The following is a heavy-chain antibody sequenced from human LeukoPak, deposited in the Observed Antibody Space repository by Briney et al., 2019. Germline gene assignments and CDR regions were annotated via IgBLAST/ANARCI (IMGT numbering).Heavy chain of an antibody. CDR1: VGTFRSYT. Sequence: VKVSRKPSVGTFRSYTTSRVRPAPGQGVEWVGRIFPILGIANNAKKLKGRFTISADKTTSTAYMELSSLRADDTAVFYCAFGYGSGSYFPINYYGMDVWGQGTTLTVSS. CDR2: IFPILGIA. CDR3: AFGYGSGSYFPINYYGMDV. D-gene: IGHD3-10*01. V-gene: IGHV1-69*02. J-gene: IGHJ6*02.